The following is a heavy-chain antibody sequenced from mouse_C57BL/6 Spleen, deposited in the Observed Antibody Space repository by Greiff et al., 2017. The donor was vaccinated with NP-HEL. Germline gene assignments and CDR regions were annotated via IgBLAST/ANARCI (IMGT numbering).Heavy chain of an antibody. Sequence: QVQLKESGAELVRPGASVTLSCKASGYTFTDYEMHWVKQTPVHGLEWIGAIDPETGGTAYNQKFKGKAILTADKSSSTAYMELRSLTSEDSAVYYCTRERVGRYFDYWGQGTTLTVSS. V-gene: IGHV1-15*01. D-gene: IGHD4-1*01. CDR3: TRERVGRYFDY. J-gene: IGHJ2*01. CDR2: IDPETGGT. CDR1: GYTFTDYE.